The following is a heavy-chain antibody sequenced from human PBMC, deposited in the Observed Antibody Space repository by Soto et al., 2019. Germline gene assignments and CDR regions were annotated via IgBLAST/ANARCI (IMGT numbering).Heavy chain of an antibody. Sequence: EVQLVESGGGLVQPGGSLRLSCAASGFTFTSPWMHWVRQAPGKGLEWVSRLNGDGSGTQYAGSAKGRFTISRDNAKNTLYLQMNSLRAEDTAVYYCVREGYWSLDYWGQGTLVTVSS. CDR2: LNGDGSGT. V-gene: IGHV3-74*03. D-gene: IGHD1-1*01. J-gene: IGHJ4*02. CDR3: VREGYWSLDY. CDR1: GFTFTSPW.